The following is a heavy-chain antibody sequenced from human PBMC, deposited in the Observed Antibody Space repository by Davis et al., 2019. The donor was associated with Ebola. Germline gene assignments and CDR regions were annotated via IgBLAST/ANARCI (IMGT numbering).Heavy chain of an antibody. Sequence: SVKVSCKASGGTFSSYAISWVRQAPGQGLEWMGGIIPIFGTANYAQKFQGRVTITADESTSTAYMELSSLRSEDTAVYYCARDLRITMIVVVREDAFDIWGQGTMVTVSS. J-gene: IGHJ3*02. D-gene: IGHD3-22*01. CDR1: GGTFSSYA. CDR3: ARDLRITMIVVVREDAFDI. CDR2: IIPIFGTA. V-gene: IGHV1-69*13.